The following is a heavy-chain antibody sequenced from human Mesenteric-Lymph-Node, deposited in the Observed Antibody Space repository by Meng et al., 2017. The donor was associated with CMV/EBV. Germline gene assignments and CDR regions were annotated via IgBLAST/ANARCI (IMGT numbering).Heavy chain of an antibody. J-gene: IGHJ4*02. D-gene: IGHD6-13*01. CDR3: ARRGSWYGYYFDY. Sequence: VSGGSISSSSYYWGWIRQPPGKGLEWIGSIYYSGSNYYNPSLKSRVTISVDTSKNQFSLKLSSVTAADTAVYYCARRGSWYGYYFDYWGQGTLVTVSS. V-gene: IGHV4-39*01. CDR2: IYYSGSN. CDR1: GGSISSSSYY.